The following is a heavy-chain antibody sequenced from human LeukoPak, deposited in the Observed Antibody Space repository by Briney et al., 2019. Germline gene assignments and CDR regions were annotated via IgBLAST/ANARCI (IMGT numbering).Heavy chain of an antibody. CDR2: IHYSGST. Sequence: SETLSLTCTVSGGTISSYYWNWIRQPPGKGLEWIGYIHYSGSTKYNPSLKSRVTISVDTSKNQFSRKLSSVTAADTAVYYCARWYCSGWAFDYWGQGTLVTVSS. CDR3: ARWYCSGWAFDY. CDR1: GGTISSYY. J-gene: IGHJ4*02. D-gene: IGHD6-19*01. V-gene: IGHV4-59*08.